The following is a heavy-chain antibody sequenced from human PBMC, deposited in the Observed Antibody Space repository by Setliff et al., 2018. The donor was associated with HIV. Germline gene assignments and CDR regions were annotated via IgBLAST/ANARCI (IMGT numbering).Heavy chain of an antibody. D-gene: IGHD2-21*02. V-gene: IGHV1-18*01. CDR3: ARAYCGGDCSGDALDI. Sequence: ASVKVSCKASGYSFANYGISWVRQAPGQGLEWMGWISAYNGNTNYAQNLHDRATMTTDTSTSTAYMEVRSLRSDDTAVYYCARAYCGGDCSGDALDIWGQGTMVTVS. CDR2: ISAYNGNT. J-gene: IGHJ3*02. CDR1: GYSFANYG.